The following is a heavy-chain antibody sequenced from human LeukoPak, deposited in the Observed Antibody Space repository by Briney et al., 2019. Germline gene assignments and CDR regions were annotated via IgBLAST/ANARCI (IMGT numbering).Heavy chain of an antibody. CDR2: ISSSGTTI. D-gene: IGHD2-15*01. CDR3: ARDLLGCSGGSCYLFN. CDR1: GFTFSDYY. J-gene: IGHJ4*02. V-gene: IGHV3-11*01. Sequence: GRSLRLSCAASGFTFSDYYMSWIRQAPGKGLEWVSYISSSGTTIYYADSVKGRFTISRDNAKNSLYLQMNSLRAEDTAVYYCARDLLGCSGGSCYLFNWGQGTLVTVSS.